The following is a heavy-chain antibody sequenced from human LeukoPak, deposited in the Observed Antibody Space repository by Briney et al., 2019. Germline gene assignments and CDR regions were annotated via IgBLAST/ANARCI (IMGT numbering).Heavy chain of an antibody. V-gene: IGHV1-69*13. Sequence: SVKVSCKASGGTFSSYAISWVRRAPGQGLEWMGGIIPIFGTANYAQKFQGRVTITADESTSTAYMELSSLRSEDTAVYYCARANPLSSPPVYYYYYGMDVWGKGTAVTVSS. J-gene: IGHJ6*04. CDR1: GGTFSSYA. D-gene: IGHD2-2*01. CDR2: IIPIFGTA. CDR3: ARANPLSSPPVYYYYYGMDV.